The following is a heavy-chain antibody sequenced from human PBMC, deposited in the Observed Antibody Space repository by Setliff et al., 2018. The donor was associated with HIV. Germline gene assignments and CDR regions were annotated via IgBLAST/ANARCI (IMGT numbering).Heavy chain of an antibody. CDR2: ISGSGDST. CDR1: GFTFGSYA. D-gene: IGHD6-25*01. Sequence: GGSLRLSCAPSGFTFGSYAMSWVRQAPGKGLEWVSVISGSGDSTFYADSLKGRFTISRDNSKNTLYLQLSSLRVEDTAVYYCAKEGYSGGSWYLEYWGQGTLVTVSS. V-gene: IGHV3-23*01. J-gene: IGHJ4*02. CDR3: AKEGYSGGSWYLEY.